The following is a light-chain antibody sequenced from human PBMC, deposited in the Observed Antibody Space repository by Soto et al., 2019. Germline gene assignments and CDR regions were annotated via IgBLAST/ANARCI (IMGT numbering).Light chain of an antibody. V-gene: IGKV2-30*02. CDR1: QSLIHSDGSTY. CDR2: EVS. Sequence: DVVMTQSPLSLPVTLGQPASISCRSSQSLIHSDGSTYLDWFQQRPGQSPRRLIYEVSDRDSGVSDRFSGSGSGTDFTLNISRVEAEDVGVYYCMQGTHWPWTFGQGTEVEIK. J-gene: IGKJ1*01. CDR3: MQGTHWPWT.